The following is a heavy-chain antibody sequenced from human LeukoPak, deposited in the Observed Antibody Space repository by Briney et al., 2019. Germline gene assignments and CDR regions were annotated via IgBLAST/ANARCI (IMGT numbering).Heavy chain of an antibody. CDR1: GFTFRNYG. Sequence: GSLRLSCVASGFTFRNYGMHWIRQAPGKGLEWVSVIFYDGSKKYYADFVKSRFTISRDNSKNVVYLQMDSLRAEDTAFYYCARSLGETTFDWWGQGTLVTVPS. CDR2: IFYDGSKK. CDR3: ARSLGETTFDW. D-gene: IGHD3-16*01. V-gene: IGHV3-33*01. J-gene: IGHJ4*02.